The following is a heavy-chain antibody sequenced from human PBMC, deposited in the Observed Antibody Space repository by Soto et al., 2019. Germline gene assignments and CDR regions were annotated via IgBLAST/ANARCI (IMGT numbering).Heavy chain of an antibody. V-gene: IGHV3-53*01. J-gene: IGHJ3*02. CDR3: ARGTPHCSGGRCPLGYAFDI. D-gene: IGHD2-15*01. CDR1: GFTASSNY. Sequence: SGGSLRLSCAASGFTASSNYMSWVRQAPGKGLEWVSVIYSGGSTYYADSVKGRFTISRDNSKNTLYLQMNSLRAEDTAVYYCARGTPHCSGGRCPLGYAFDIWGQGTMVTVSS. CDR2: IYSGGST.